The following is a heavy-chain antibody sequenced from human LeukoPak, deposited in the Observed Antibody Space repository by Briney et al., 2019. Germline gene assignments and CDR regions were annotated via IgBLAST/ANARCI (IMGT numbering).Heavy chain of an antibody. D-gene: IGHD3-22*01. J-gene: IGHJ4*02. V-gene: IGHV3-23*01. CDR2: ISGSGGST. Sequence: GGSLRLSCAASGLTFSKSWMSWVRQAPGKGLEWVSAISGSGGSTYYADSVKGRFTISRDNSKNTLYLQMNSLRAEDTAVYYCAKDALMYYYDSSGYDYWGQGTLVTVSS. CDR1: GLTFSKSW. CDR3: AKDALMYYYDSSGYDY.